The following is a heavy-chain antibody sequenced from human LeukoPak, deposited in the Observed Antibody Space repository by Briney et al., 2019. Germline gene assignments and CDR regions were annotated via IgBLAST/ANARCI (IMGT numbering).Heavy chain of an antibody. J-gene: IGHJ4*02. V-gene: IGHV3-30-3*01. CDR2: ISYDGSNK. D-gene: IGHD3-22*01. CDR3: ARDSYYYDSSGYYYFDY. CDR1: GFTFSSYA. Sequence: GRSLRLSCAASGFTFSSYAMHWVRQAPGKGLEWVAVISYDGSNKYYADSVKGRLTISRDNSKDTLYLQMNSLRAEDTAVYYCARDSYYYDSSGYYYFDYWGQGTLVTVSS.